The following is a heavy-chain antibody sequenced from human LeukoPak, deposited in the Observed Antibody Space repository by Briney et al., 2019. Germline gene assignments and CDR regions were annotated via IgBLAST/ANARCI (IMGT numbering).Heavy chain of an antibody. CDR1: AGSITSFY. D-gene: IGHD6-19*01. CDR3: ARRTSNGWPSENAFDI. CDR2: IFYTGST. J-gene: IGHJ3*02. Sequence: SETPSLTCSVSAGSITSFYWSWLRQPPGKGLEWVGYIFYTGSTNYNPSLKSRVTISLDKSKNQFFLKLSSVTAADTAMYYCARRTSNGWPSENAFDIWGQGTMVTVSS. V-gene: IGHV4-59*01.